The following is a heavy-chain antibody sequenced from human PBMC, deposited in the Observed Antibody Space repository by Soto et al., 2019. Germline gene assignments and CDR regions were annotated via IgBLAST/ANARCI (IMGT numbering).Heavy chain of an antibody. Sequence: QLQLVQSGPEVKKPGSSVKVSCRASGDTFTNYAFTWVRQPRGQGLECLGGILPMFGAPTYDQRFLGRVTISADESTSTAYMDLNNLTSEDTAVYFCASKPAGKGNNQFWGQGTMVIVSS. CDR3: ASKPAGKGNNQF. V-gene: IGHV1-69*01. CDR2: ILPMFGAP. CDR1: GDTFTNYA. J-gene: IGHJ4*02.